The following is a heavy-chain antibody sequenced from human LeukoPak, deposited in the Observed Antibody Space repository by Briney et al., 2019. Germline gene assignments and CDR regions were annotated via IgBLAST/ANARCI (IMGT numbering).Heavy chain of an antibody. Sequence: PSETLSLTCAVYGGSFSGYYWSWIRQAPGKGLEWIGYIYYSGSTNYNPSLKSRVTTSADTSKNQFSLKLSSVTAADTAVYFCARGYCSGGSCLTLDYWGQGTLVTVSS. J-gene: IGHJ4*02. CDR3: ARGYCSGGSCLTLDY. CDR2: IYYSGST. V-gene: IGHV4-59*01. CDR1: GGSFSGYY. D-gene: IGHD2-15*01.